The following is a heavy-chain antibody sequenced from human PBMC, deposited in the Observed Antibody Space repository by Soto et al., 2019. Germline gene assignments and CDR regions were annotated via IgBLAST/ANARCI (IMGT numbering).Heavy chain of an antibody. D-gene: IGHD2-8*01. J-gene: IGHJ6*02. CDR1: GGSISSGDYY. CDR2: IYYSGTT. Sequence: LSLTCTVSGGSISSGDYYWSWIRQPPGKGLEWIGNIYYSGTTYNNPSLKSRVTISVDTSNNQFSLKLSSVTAADTAVFYCARDGGFCTNGVCPVYYYYGMDVWGQGTTVTVSS. V-gene: IGHV4-30-4*01. CDR3: ARDGGFCTNGVCPVYYYYGMDV.